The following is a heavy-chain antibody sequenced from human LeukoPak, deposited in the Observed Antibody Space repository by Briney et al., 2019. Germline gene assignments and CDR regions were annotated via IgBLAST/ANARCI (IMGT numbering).Heavy chain of an antibody. Sequence: PSETLSLTCAVYGGSFSGYYWSWIRQPPGKGLEWIGEINHSGSTNYNPSLKSRVTISVDTSKNQFSLKLSSVTAADTAVYYCAREPRSYRHTLYFDYWGQGTLVTVSS. CDR1: GGSFSGYY. CDR3: AREPRSYRHTLYFDY. V-gene: IGHV4-34*01. CDR2: INHSGST. J-gene: IGHJ4*02. D-gene: IGHD3-16*02.